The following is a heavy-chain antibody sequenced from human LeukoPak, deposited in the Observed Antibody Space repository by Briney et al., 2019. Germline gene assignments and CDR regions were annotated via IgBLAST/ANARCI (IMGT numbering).Heavy chain of an antibody. CDR3: ARDPIRERDDY. CDR1: GGSFSGYY. D-gene: IGHD3-9*01. CDR2: INHSGST. V-gene: IGHV4-34*01. J-gene: IGHJ4*02. Sequence: SETLSLTCAVYGGSFSGYYWTWIRQPPGKGLEWIGEINHSGSTNCNPSLKSRVIIAIDTSKNQLSLRLSSVTAADSAVYYCARDPIRERDDYWGQGTQVTVSS.